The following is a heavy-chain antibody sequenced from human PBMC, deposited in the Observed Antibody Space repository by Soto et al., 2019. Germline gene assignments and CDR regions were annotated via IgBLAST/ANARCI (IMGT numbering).Heavy chain of an antibody. D-gene: IGHD3-3*01. CDR2: ISYDGSNK. Sequence: QAQLVESGGGVVQPGRSLRLSCAASGFTFSNYGIHWVRQAPGKGLEWVAVISYDGSNKYYADSVKGRFTISRDNSKNPLYLEMDRPRAEDTAVYFFAKLGKNYDFWSGYYKDYFDLWGRGTLVTVSS. J-gene: IGHJ2*01. V-gene: IGHV3-30*18. CDR1: GFTFSNYG. CDR3: AKLGKNYDFWSGYYKDYFDL.